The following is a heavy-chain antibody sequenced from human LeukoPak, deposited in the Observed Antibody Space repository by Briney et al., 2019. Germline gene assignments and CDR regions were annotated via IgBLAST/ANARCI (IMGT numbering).Heavy chain of an antibody. CDR1: GFTFSSYG. D-gene: IGHD2-2*01. J-gene: IGHJ4*02. CDR3: ARAPTVLVGYCSSSSCQADY. V-gene: IGHV3-30*03. Sequence: GGSLRLSCAASGFTFSSYGMHWVRQAPGKGLEWVAVISYDGSNKYYADSVKGRFTISRDNSKNTLYLQMNSLRAEDTAVYYCARAPTVLVGYCSSSSCQADYWGQGTLVTVSS. CDR2: ISYDGSNK.